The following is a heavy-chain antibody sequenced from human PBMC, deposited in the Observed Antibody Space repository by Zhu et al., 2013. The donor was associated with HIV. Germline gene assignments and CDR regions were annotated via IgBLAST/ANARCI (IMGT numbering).Heavy chain of an antibody. J-gene: IGHJ5*02. D-gene: IGHD1-26*01. CDR3: ARGEWELPNWFDP. CDR1: GYIFTGYY. V-gene: IGHV1-2*02. CDR2: INPNSGGT. Sequence: QVQLVQSGAEVKKPGASVKVSCRASGYIFTGYYMHWVRQAPGQGLEWMGWINPNSGGTNYAQKFQARVAMTRDTSISTAYMELSRLRSDDTAVYYCARGEWELPNWFDPGAREPWSPSPQ.